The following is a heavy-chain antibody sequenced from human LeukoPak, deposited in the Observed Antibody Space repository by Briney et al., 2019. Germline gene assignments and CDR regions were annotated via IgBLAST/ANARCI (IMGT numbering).Heavy chain of an antibody. Sequence: GGSLRLSCAASGFTFSSYGMSWVRQAPGKGLEWVSSISSSSSYIYYADSVKGRFTISRDNAKNSLYLQMNSLRAEDTAVYYCARKVPNDSSGYYYRGQFDPWGQGTLVTVSS. V-gene: IGHV3-21*01. J-gene: IGHJ5*02. CDR2: ISSSSSYI. D-gene: IGHD3-22*01. CDR3: ARKVPNDSSGYYYRGQFDP. CDR1: GFTFSSYG.